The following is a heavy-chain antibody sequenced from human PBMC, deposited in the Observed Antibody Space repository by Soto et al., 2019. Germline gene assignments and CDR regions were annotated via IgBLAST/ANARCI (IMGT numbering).Heavy chain of an antibody. CDR2: IKEDGSER. V-gene: IGHV3-7*03. D-gene: IGHD3-3*01. CDR3: ARDVGPVTIFGEALSGYFDF. Sequence: VGSLRLSCAVSGFSFGNYWMSWVRQAPGKGLEWLASIKEDGSERYYLDSVKGRFTISRDNAKDSLSLQMNSLRGEDTAFYYCARDVGPVTIFGEALSGYFDFWGQGTLVTVSS. J-gene: IGHJ4*02. CDR1: GFSFGNYW.